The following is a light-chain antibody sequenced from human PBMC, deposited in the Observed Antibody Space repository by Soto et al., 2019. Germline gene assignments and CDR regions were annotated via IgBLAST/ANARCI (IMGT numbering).Light chain of an antibody. Sequence: QSVLTQPPSASGTPGQKVFISCSGSSSNIGGTNYAYWYQQLPGAAPKLLMHSNNLRPSGVPERISGSKFGTAASLAISGLRSEDEAVDYCASWDDRLGAVMFGGGTQLTVL. J-gene: IGLJ3*02. V-gene: IGLV1-47*02. CDR3: ASWDDRLGAVM. CDR2: SNN. CDR1: SSNIGGTNY.